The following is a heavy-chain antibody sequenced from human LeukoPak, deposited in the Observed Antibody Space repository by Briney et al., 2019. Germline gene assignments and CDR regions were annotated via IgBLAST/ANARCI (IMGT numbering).Heavy chain of an antibody. Sequence: GGSLRLSCAASGFTFSSYWMSWVRRAPGKGLEWVANIKQDGSEKYYVDSVKGRFTISRDNANNSLYLQMNSLRAEDTAVYYCARDRYGDYDFDYWGQGTLVTVSS. D-gene: IGHD4-17*01. CDR1: GFTFSSYW. J-gene: IGHJ4*02. V-gene: IGHV3-7*01. CDR2: IKQDGSEK. CDR3: ARDRYGDYDFDY.